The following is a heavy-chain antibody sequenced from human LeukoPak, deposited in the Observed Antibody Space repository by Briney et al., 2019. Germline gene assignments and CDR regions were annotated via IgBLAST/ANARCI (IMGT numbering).Heavy chain of an antibody. V-gene: IGHV1-69*06. CDR1: GGSFSSYA. CDR3: ARQGALRQDYYMDV. CDR2: IIPVFGTT. J-gene: IGHJ6*03. Sequence: SVNVSCKTSGGSFSSYAITWVRQAPGQGLEWMVRIIPVFGTTTYAQRFQGRVTITADMDSSTAYLGLTSLTSEDTALYFCARQGALRQDYYMDVWGNGTTVIVSS.